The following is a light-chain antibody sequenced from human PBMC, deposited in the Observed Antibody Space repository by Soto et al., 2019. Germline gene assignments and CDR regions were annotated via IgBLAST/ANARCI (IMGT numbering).Light chain of an antibody. CDR1: QTITNW. J-gene: IGKJ4*01. V-gene: IGKV1-5*01. CDR2: DAS. Sequence: DIQMAQSPSILSASVGDRVTSTCRSSQTITNWLAWYQQKPGKAPRLLIYDASSLESWVPSRFSGSGSGTEFTLTISSLQSEDFATYYCQQYGSSPLTFGGGTKVDIK. CDR3: QQYGSSPLT.